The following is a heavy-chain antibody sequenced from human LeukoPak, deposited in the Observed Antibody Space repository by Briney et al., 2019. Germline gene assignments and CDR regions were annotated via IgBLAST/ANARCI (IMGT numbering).Heavy chain of an antibody. CDR2: IRYDGSNK. CDR3: AKDWDPLSISEYYMDV. J-gene: IGHJ6*03. D-gene: IGHD3-3*01. CDR1: GFTFSSYG. Sequence: GALRLSCAASGFTFSSYGMHWVRHAPGKGLEWVAFIRYDGSNKYYADSVKGRFTISRDNSKNTLYLQMNSLRAEDTAMYYCAKDWDPLSISEYYMDVWGKGTTVTVSS. V-gene: IGHV3-30*02.